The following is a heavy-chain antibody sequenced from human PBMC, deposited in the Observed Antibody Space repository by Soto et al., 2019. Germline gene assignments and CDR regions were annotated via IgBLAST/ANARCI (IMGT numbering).Heavy chain of an antibody. V-gene: IGHV4-39*01. D-gene: IGHD3-3*01. CDR1: GVSITRSSYS. Sequence: PSETLSLTCTVSGVSITRSSYSWGWFRQSPGKGLEWIGNAHHHSGNSYYNPSLTSVFTISMDTSTNEFFLNVKSVTASDTATYYCVRLRGSGYPAYFDSWGQGTLVTVSS. CDR3: VRLRGSGYPAYFDS. J-gene: IGHJ4*02. CDR2: AHHHSGNS.